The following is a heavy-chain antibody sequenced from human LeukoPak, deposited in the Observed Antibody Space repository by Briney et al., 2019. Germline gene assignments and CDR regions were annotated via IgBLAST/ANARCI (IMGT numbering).Heavy chain of an antibody. J-gene: IGHJ5*02. Sequence: ASVKVSCEASGYTFSDYYIHWMRQAPGQGPEWMGWIYPKSGGTNSAQRFQGRVTLTRETSISTTYMELTGLRSDDTAVYYCARIAGSGSLNWFDPWGQGTLVTVSS. D-gene: IGHD3-10*01. V-gene: IGHV1-2*02. CDR3: ARIAGSGSLNWFDP. CDR2: IYPKSGGT. CDR1: GYTFSDYY.